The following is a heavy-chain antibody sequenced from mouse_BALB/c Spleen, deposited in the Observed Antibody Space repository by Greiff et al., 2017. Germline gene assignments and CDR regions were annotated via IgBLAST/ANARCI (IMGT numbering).Heavy chain of an antibody. CDR2: ISSGGGST. J-gene: IGHJ4*01. CDR1: GFAFSSYD. D-gene: IGHD1-1*01. V-gene: IGHV5-12-1*01. CDR3: ARQGTVGSDYAMDY. Sequence: DVQLVESGGGLVKPGGSLKLSCAASGFAFSSYDMSWVRQTPEKRLEWVAYISSGGGSTYYPDTVKGRFTISRDNAKNTLYLQMSSLKSEDTAMYYCARQGTVGSDYAMDYWGQGTSVTVSS.